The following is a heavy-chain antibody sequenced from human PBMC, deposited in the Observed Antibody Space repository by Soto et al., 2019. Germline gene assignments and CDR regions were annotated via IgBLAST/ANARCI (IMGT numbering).Heavy chain of an antibody. V-gene: IGHV4-59*08. CDR2: IYYSGST. CDR1: GGSISRYY. CDR3: ARTLWFGELRSGWFDP. Sequence: SETLSLTCTVSGGSISRYYWSWIRQPPGKGLEWIGYIYYSGSTNYNPSLKSRVTISVDTSKNQFSLKLSSVTAADTAVYYCARTLWFGELRSGWFDPWGQGTLVTVSS. D-gene: IGHD3-10*01. J-gene: IGHJ5*02.